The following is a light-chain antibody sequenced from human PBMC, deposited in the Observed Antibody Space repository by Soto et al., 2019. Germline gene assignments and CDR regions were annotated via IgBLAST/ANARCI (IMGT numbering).Light chain of an antibody. CDR2: STN. V-gene: IGLV8-61*01. Sequence: QTVVTQEPSFSVSPGGTVTLTCGLSSGSVSTNYYPSWYQQTPGQAPRTLIYSTNTRSSGVPDRFSGSILGNKAALTITGAQADDESDYYCVLYMGSGIWVVGGGTKVTVL. J-gene: IGLJ3*02. CDR3: VLYMGSGIWV. CDR1: SGSVSTNYY.